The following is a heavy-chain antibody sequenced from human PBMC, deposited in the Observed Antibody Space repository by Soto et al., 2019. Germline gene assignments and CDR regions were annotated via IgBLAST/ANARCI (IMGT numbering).Heavy chain of an antibody. CDR2: LYSDGNT. V-gene: IGHV3-53*02. D-gene: IGHD2-2*01. Sequence: EVQLVETGGGLIQPGGALILSCAASGFTVSSKYMSWLRQAPGKGLEWVSILYSDGNTYYADSVKGRFTVSRDNSKNTLNLQMNSLRPEDTAVYFCARGRVTCVVTTCYLPFDSWGQGALVTVSS. CDR3: ARGRVTCVVTTCYLPFDS. CDR1: GFTVSSKY. J-gene: IGHJ4*02.